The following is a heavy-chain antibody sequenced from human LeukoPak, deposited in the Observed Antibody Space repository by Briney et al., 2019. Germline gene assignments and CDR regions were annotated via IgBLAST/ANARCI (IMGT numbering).Heavy chain of an antibody. CDR1: GGTFSSYA. V-gene: IGHV1-69*13. J-gene: IGHJ4*02. D-gene: IGHD2-2*01. CDR2: IVPIFDTA. Sequence: SVKVSCKASGGTFSSYAISWVRQAPGQGLEWMGGIVPIFDTADYAQKFQGRLTITADESTSTAYMELSSLRSEDTAVYYCARGSALLHKDYQLLSHRPQWPPYYFDYWGQGTLVTVSS. CDR3: ARGSALLHKDYQLLSHRPQWPPYYFDY.